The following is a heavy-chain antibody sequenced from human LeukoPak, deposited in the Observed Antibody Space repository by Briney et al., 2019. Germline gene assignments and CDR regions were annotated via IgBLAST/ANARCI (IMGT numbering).Heavy chain of an antibody. V-gene: IGHV3-49*04. CDR2: IRSKAYGGTI. Sequence: QPGRSLRLSCTASGFTFGDYAMSWVRQAPGKGLEWVGFIRSKAYGGTIEYAASVKGRFTISRDDSKSIAYLQMNSLKTEDTAVYYCTTEIRLQGVDYWGQGTLVTVSS. D-gene: IGHD2-21*01. J-gene: IGHJ4*02. CDR1: GFTFGDYA. CDR3: TTEIRLQGVDY.